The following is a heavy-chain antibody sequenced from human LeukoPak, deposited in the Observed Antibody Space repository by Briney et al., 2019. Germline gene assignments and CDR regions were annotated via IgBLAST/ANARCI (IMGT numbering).Heavy chain of an antibody. CDR1: GFTFSSYD. CDR3: ARGRRGSGSSLTMNV. V-gene: IGHV3-13*01. J-gene: IGHJ6*04. D-gene: IGHD1-26*01. CDR2: IGTAGDT. Sequence: GGSLRLSCAASGFTFSSYDMHWVRQATGKGLEWVSAIGTAGDTYYPGSVKGRFTISRENAKNSLYLQMNSLRAGDTAVYYCARGRRGSGSSLTMNVWGKGTTVTVSS.